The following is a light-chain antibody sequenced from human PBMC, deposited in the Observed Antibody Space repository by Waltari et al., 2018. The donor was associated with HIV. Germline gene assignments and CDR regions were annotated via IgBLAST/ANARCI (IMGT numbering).Light chain of an antibody. CDR2: EVS. Sequence: QSALTQPASVSVSPGQSITISCTRILSAVRVSNYVSWYQQPPGKAPKLMIYEVSNRPSGVSNRFSGSKSGNTASLTISGLQAEDEADYYCSSYTSSNTVVFGGGTKLTVV. CDR1: LSAVRVSNY. CDR3: SSYTSSNTVV. V-gene: IGLV2-14*01. J-gene: IGLJ2*01.